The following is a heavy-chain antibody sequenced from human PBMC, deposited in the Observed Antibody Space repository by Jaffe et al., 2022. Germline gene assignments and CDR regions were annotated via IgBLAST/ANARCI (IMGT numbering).Heavy chain of an antibody. CDR3: AGGSGSPGIAVAGTGNEYFQH. V-gene: IGHV1-69*01. D-gene: IGHD6-19*01. Sequence: QVQLVQSGAEVKKPGSSVKVSCKASGGTFSSYAISWVRQAPGQGLEWMGGIIPIFGTANYAQKFQGRVTITADESTSTAYMELSSLRSEDTAVYYCAGGSGSPGIAVAGTGNEYFQHWGQGTLVTVSS. J-gene: IGHJ1*01. CDR2: IIPIFGTA. CDR1: GGTFSSYA.